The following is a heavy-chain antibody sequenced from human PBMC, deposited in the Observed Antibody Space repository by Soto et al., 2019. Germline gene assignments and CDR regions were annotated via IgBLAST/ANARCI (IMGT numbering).Heavy chain of an antibody. V-gene: IGHV3-23*01. Sequence: GSLRLSCAASGFTFSSHAMSWVRQAPGKGLEWVSAISGSGGSTYYADSVKGRFTISRDNSKNTLYLQMNSLRAEDTAVYYCAKVPYGSGSHNMIGYWGQGTLVTVSS. CDR3: AKVPYGSGSHNMIGY. D-gene: IGHD3-10*01. CDR1: GFTFSSHA. CDR2: ISGSGGST. J-gene: IGHJ4*02.